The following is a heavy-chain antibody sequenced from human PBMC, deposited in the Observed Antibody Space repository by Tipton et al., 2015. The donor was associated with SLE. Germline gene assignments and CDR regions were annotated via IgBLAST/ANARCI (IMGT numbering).Heavy chain of an antibody. CDR3: ARHLSKGMIVGY. D-gene: IGHD1-26*01. J-gene: IGHJ4*02. V-gene: IGHV4-39*07. CDR2: IYYSGST. Sequence: TLSLTCTVSGGSISSSSYYWGWIRQPPGKGLEWIGSIYYSGSTYYNPSLKSRVTTSVDTSKNQFSLKLSSVTAADTAVYYCARHLSKGMIVGYWGQGTLVTVSS. CDR1: GGSISSSSYY.